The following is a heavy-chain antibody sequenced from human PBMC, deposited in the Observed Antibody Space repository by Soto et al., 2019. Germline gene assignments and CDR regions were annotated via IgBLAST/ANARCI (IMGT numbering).Heavy chain of an antibody. CDR3: ARDRRGYSYGYADCEGCYYGMDV. CDR1: GGTFSSYA. CDR2: IIPIFGTA. J-gene: IGHJ6*02. V-gene: IGHV1-69*13. Sequence: ASVKVSCKASGGTFSSYAISWVRQAPGQGLEWMGGIIPIFGTANYAQKFQGRVTITADESTSTAYMELSSLRSEDTAVYYCARDRRGYSYGYADCEGCYYGMDVWGQGTTVTVSS. D-gene: IGHD5-18*01.